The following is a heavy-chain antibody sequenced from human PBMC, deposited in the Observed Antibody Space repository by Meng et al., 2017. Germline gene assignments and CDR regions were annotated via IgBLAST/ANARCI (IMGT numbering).Heavy chain of an antibody. CDR3: ARVSGSSHSPEIFDP. CDR2: INAGNGNT. V-gene: IGHV1-3*01. J-gene: IGHJ5*02. D-gene: IGHD6-13*01. CDR1: GYTFTSYA. Sequence: ASVKVSCKASGYTFTSYAMHWVRQAPGQRLEWMGWINAGNGNTKYSQKFQGRVTITRDTSASTAYMELSSLRSEDTAVYYCARVSGSSHSPEIFDPWGQGTLVTVSS.